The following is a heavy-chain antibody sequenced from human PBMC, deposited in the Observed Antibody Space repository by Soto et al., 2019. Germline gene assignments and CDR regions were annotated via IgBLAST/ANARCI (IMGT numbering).Heavy chain of an antibody. Sequence: QINLRASGPTLVKPTQTLTLTCTFSGFSLSTSGVGVGWIRQPPGKALEWLALIYWNEDKRYSPSLKSRLTITKDTSKNQVVHTMTNMDPVDTAKYYCAHRPAAGNWFDPWGQGTLVTVSS. V-gene: IGHV2-5*01. CDR3: AHRPAAGNWFDP. CDR2: IYWNEDK. J-gene: IGHJ5*02. CDR1: GFSLSTSGVG. D-gene: IGHD6-13*01.